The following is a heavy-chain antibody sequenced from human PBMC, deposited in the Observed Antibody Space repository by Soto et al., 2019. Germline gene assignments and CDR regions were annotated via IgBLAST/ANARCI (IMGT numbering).Heavy chain of an antibody. CDR3: AKSRDAYNFYFYYGMDV. CDR2: ILYDGSNK. J-gene: IGHJ6*02. V-gene: IGHV3-30*18. Sequence: GGSLRLSCAAAGFTFSNYGMHWVRQTPGKGLEWVALILYDGSNKYYADSVKGRFTISRDNSKNTLYLQVSSLRAEDTAVYYCAKSRDAYNFYFYYGMDVWGQGTSVTVSS. D-gene: IGHD1-1*01. CDR1: GFTFSNYG.